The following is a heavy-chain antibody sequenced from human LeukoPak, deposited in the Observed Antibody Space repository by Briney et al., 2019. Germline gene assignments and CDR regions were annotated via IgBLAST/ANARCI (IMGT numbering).Heavy chain of an antibody. V-gene: IGHV1-46*01. D-gene: IGHD2-21*01. CDR2: INPSGGST. CDR1: GYTFTSYY. J-gene: IGHJ5*02. CDR3: ARSAFPKREGFDP. Sequence: GASVKVSCKASGYTFTSYYMHWVRQAPGQGLEWMGIINPSGGSTSYAQKFQGRVTMTRDMSTSTVYMELSSLRSEDTAVYYCARSAFPKREGFDPWGQGTLVTVSS.